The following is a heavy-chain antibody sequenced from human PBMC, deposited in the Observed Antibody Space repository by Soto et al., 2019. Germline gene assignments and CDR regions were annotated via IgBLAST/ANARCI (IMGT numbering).Heavy chain of an antibody. D-gene: IGHD3-16*01. CDR2: ISGSGGST. J-gene: IGHJ6*02. CDR1: GFTFSSYA. CDR3: AKALCVWGSYGGGMDV. V-gene: IGHV3-23*01. Sequence: EVQLLESGGGLVQPGGSLRLSCAASGFTFSSYAMSWVRQAPGKGLEWVSAISGSGGSTYYADSVKGRFTISRDNSKNTLYLQMNSLRAEETAVYYCAKALCVWGSYGGGMDVWGQGTTVTVSS.